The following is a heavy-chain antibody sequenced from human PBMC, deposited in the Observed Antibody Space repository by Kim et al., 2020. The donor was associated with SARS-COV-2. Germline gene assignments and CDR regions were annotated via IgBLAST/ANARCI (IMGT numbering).Heavy chain of an antibody. J-gene: IGHJ4*02. V-gene: IGHV3-9*01. D-gene: IGHD3-10*01. CDR3: AKGGGSGTYSGDL. Sequence: GDACSVKGRFTISRDNGANSLYLQMNNLRPEDTALYYCAKGGGSGTYSGDLWGQGTLVTVSS.